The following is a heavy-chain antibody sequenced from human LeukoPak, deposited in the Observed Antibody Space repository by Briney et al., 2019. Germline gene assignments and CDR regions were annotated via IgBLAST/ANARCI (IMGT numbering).Heavy chain of an antibody. D-gene: IGHD6-13*01. V-gene: IGHV1-18*04. CDR3: VRGRGIAAAGSSFDY. CDR1: GYTFTSYG. Sequence: ASVKVSCKASGYTFTSYGISWERQAPGQGLEWMGWISAYNGNTNYAQKLQGRVTMTTDTSTSTAYMELRSLRSDDTAVYYCVRGRGIAAAGSSFDYWGQGTLVTVSS. J-gene: IGHJ4*02. CDR2: ISAYNGNT.